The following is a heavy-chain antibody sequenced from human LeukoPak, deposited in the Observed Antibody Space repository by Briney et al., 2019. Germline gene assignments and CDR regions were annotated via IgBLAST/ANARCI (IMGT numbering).Heavy chain of an antibody. V-gene: IGHV5-51*01. CDR3: ARHGQQQLENWFDP. J-gene: IGHJ5*02. CDR1: GYSSTNYW. CDR2: IYPGDSDT. Sequence: GESLKISCKGSGYSSTNYWIGWVRQMPGKGLEWMGIIYPGDSDTRYSPSFQGQVTISADKSTSTAYLQWSSLKASDTAMYYCARHGQQQLENWFDPWGQGTLVTVSS. D-gene: IGHD6-13*01.